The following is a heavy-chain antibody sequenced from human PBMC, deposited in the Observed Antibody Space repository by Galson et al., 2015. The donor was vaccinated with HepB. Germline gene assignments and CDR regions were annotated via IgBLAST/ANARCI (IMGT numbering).Heavy chain of an antibody. Sequence: SLRLSCAASGFTFSSYGMHWVRQAPGKGLEWVAVIWYDGSNKYYADSVKGRFTISRDNSKNTLYLQMNSLRAEDTAVYYCAREMGGVVIKARRRYYYGMDVWGQGTTVTVSS. J-gene: IGHJ6*02. CDR2: IWYDGSNK. V-gene: IGHV3-33*01. D-gene: IGHD3-3*01. CDR3: AREMGGVVIKARRRYYYGMDV. CDR1: GFTFSSYG.